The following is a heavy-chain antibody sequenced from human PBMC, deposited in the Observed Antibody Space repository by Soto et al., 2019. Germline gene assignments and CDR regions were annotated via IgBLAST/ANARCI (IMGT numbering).Heavy chain of an antibody. J-gene: IGHJ6*02. Sequence: TLSLTCSVSGASIRDYHWSWVRQPAGKGLEWIGRLYISGSTKYNPSLKSRVTMSADTSVNQFSLTLRSVTAADTAMYYCRSSTSCYDESCVDVWGQGTMVTVSS. CDR3: RSSTSCYDESCVDV. CDR1: GASIRDYH. V-gene: IGHV4-4*07. D-gene: IGHD2-2*01. CDR2: LYISGST.